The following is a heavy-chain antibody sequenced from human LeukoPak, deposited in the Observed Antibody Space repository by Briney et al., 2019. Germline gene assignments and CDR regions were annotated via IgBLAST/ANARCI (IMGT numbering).Heavy chain of an antibody. CDR3: ARGYSGSFSFDY. Sequence: PSETQSLTCTVSGGSISSGSYYWSWIRQPAGKGLEWIGRMYSSGSTNYNPSLKSRVTISVDTSKNQFSLKLSSVTAADTAVYYCARGYSGSFSFDYWGQETLVTVSS. V-gene: IGHV4-61*02. CDR2: MYSSGST. CDR1: GGSISSGSYY. J-gene: IGHJ4*02. D-gene: IGHD1-26*01.